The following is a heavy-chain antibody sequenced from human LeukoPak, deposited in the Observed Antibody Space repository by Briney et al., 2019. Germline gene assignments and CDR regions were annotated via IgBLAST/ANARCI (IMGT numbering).Heavy chain of an antibody. CDR1: GYTFTSYD. J-gene: IGHJ6*03. D-gene: IGHD5-12*01. Sequence: ASVKASCKASGYTFTSYDINWVRQATGQGLEWMGWMNPNSGNAGYAQKFQGRVTMTRNTSISTAYMELSSLRSEDTAVYYCARGGYGGLYYYYYMDVWGKGTTVTVSS. V-gene: IGHV1-8*01. CDR2: MNPNSGNA. CDR3: ARGGYGGLYYYYYMDV.